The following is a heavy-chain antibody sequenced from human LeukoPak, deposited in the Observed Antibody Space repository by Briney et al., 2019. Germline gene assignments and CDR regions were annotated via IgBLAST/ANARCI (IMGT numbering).Heavy chain of an antibody. CDR1: GYTFTDYY. CDR2: VDPEDGET. CDR3: ARVPDIVVVPAAND. J-gene: IGHJ4*02. Sequence: ATVKISCKVSGYTFTDYYMHWVQQAPGKGLEWMGLVDPEDGETIYAEKSQGRVTITADTSTDTAYMELSSPRSEDTAVYYCARVPDIVVVPAANDWGQGTLVTVSS. D-gene: IGHD2-2*01. V-gene: IGHV1-69-2*01.